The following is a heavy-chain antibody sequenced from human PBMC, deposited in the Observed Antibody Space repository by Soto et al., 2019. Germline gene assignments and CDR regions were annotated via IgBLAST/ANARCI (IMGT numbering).Heavy chain of an antibody. V-gene: IGHV1-69*02. Sequence: QVQLVQSGAEVKKPGSSVKVSCKASGGTFSSYTISWVRQAPGQGLEWMGRIIPILGIANYAQKFQGRVTITADKSTSTAYMELSSLRSEDTAVYYCARLYGDYVSNWFGPWGQGTLVTVSS. D-gene: IGHD4-17*01. CDR1: GGTFSSYT. J-gene: IGHJ5*02. CDR3: ARLYGDYVSNWFGP. CDR2: IIPILGIA.